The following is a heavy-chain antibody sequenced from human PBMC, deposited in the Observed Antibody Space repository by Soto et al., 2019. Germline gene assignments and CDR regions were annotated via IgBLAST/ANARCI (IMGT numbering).Heavy chain of an antibody. D-gene: IGHD3-16*01. CDR1: GFIFDDYA. V-gene: IGHV3-9*01. CDR2: ISWNSGKI. CDR3: LKEMLQTDTFDM. Sequence: EVQLVESGGGLVQSGRSLRLSCAASGFIFDDYAMHWVRQAPGKGLEWVSVISWNSGKIEYADTVRGRFIISRDNATNSLYLQMNSLRPEDTAMYYCLKEMLQTDTFDMWGQGTMVTVSS. J-gene: IGHJ3*02.